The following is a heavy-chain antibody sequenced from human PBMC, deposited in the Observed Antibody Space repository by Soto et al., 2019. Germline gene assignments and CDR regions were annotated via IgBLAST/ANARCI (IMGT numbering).Heavy chain of an antibody. CDR1: GFTFDNYA. Sequence: GGSLRLSCAASGFTFDNYAMHWVRQAPGKGLEWVSGISWNSGSIGYADSVKGRFTISRDNAKNSLYLQMNSLRAEDTALYYCAKGMSSRIEYFQHWGQGTLVTVSS. CDR2: ISWNSGSI. J-gene: IGHJ1*01. CDR3: AKGMSSRIEYFQH. V-gene: IGHV3-9*01.